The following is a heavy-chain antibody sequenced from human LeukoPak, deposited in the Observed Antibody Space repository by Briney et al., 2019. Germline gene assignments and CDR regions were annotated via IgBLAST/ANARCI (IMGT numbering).Heavy chain of an antibody. D-gene: IGHD4-17*01. CDR1: GGSISSYY. CDR2: IYYSGST. J-gene: IGHJ5*02. CDR3: ARRLRQNLFDP. V-gene: IGHV4-59*08. Sequence: KTSETLSLTCTVSGGSISSYYWSWIRQPPGKGLEWIGYIYYSGSTNYNPSLKSRVTMSVDTSKNQFSLKLTSVTAADTAVYYCARRLRQNLFDPWGQGTLVTVSS.